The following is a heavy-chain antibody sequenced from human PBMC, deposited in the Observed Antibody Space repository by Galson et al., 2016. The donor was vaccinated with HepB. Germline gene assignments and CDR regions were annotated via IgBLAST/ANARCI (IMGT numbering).Heavy chain of an antibody. CDR1: GFIFSNYA. CDR3: ARDGGQQVVRWERLRKVYYYYPMDV. D-gene: IGHD6-13*01. Sequence: SLRLSCAASGFIFSNYAMSWVRQVPGKGLEWVSAISGSGGSTHYADSVKGRFTISRANAKNSLYLQMNSLRDDDTAVYYCARDGGQQVVRWERLRKVYYYYPMDVWGQGTTVTVSS. CDR2: ISGSGGST. J-gene: IGHJ6*02. V-gene: IGHV3-23*01.